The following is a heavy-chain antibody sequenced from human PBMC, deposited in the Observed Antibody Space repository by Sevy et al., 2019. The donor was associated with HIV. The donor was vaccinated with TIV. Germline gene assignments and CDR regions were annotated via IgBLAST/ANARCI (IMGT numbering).Heavy chain of an antibody. V-gene: IGHV3-30*18. CDR2: ISYDGNNR. J-gene: IGHJ4*02. Sequence: GGSLRLSCAASGFTFSDHGMHWVRQAPGKGLDWVAAISYDGNNRYYADSVKGRFTISRDNSKNTLYLQMDSVRPEDTAVYYCAKEDYGGNLPKYFASWGQGTRVTVSS. CDR3: AKEDYGGNLPKYFAS. CDR1: GFTFSDHG. D-gene: IGHD4-17*01.